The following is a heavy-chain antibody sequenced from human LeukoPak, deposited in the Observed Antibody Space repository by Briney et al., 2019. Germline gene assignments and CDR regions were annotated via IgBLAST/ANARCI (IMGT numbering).Heavy chain of an antibody. Sequence: GGSLRLSCAASGFIFSSYGMYWVRQAPGKGLEWLAVISYDGSNSYYADSVKGRFTISRGNSKNTLNLQMNSLRAEDTAVYYCARGYSSSSEGLFDYWGQGTLVTVSS. D-gene: IGHD6-6*01. CDR3: ARGYSSSSEGLFDY. J-gene: IGHJ4*02. CDR2: ISYDGSNS. V-gene: IGHV3-33*01. CDR1: GFIFSSYG.